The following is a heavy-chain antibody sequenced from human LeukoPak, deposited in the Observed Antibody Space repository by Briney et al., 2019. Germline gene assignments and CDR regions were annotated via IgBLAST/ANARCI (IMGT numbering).Heavy chain of an antibody. Sequence: GGSLRLSCAASGFTFSSYAMSWVRQAPGKGLEWVSSISGSGGSTNYADSVKGRFTISRDNSKNTLYLQMNSLRAEDTAVYYCAKSLYSSGWKFDYWSQGTLVTVSS. CDR3: AKSLYSSGWKFDY. V-gene: IGHV3-23*01. J-gene: IGHJ4*02. CDR1: GFTFSSYA. CDR2: ISGSGGST. D-gene: IGHD6-19*01.